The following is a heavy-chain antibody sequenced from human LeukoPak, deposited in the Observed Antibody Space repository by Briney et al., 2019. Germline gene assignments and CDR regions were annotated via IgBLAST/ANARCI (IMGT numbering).Heavy chain of an antibody. V-gene: IGHV3-33*03. CDR2: TWYDGSNK. J-gene: IGHJ4*02. D-gene: IGHD2-21*01. CDR3: AKDTSVCSGADCYSVHVYYFDY. CDR1: GFTFSNYG. Sequence: GGSLRLSCGASGFTFSNYGMHWVRQAPGKGLEWVAVTWYDGSNKYYSDSMKGRFTISRDNSRNTLHLRMNSLRAEDTAIYYCAKDTSVCSGADCYSVHVYYFDYWGQGTLVTVSS.